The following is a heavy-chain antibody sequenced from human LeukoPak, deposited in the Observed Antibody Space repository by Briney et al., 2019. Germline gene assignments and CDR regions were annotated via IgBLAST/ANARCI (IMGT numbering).Heavy chain of an antibody. D-gene: IGHD6-13*01. J-gene: IGHJ5*02. V-gene: IGHV4-4*07. CDR1: GGSISSYY. CDR3: AREETAAAINWFDP. CDR2: IYTSGST. Sequence: SETLSLTCTVSGGSISSYYWSWIRQPAGKGLEWIGRIYTSGSTNYNPSLKSRVTMSVDTSKNQFSLKLSSVTAADTAVYYCAREETAAAINWFDPWGQGTLVTVPS.